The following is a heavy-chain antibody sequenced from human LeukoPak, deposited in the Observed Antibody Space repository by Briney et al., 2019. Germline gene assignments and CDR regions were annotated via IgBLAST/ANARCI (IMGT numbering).Heavy chain of an antibody. Sequence: SETLSLTCAVSGVSISSGGYSWSWIRQPPGKGLGWIGYIYHSGSTYYNPSLKSRVTISVDRSKNQFSLKLSSVTAADTAVYYCARAGAHCSSTSCPRTWFDPWGQGTLVTVSS. J-gene: IGHJ5*02. V-gene: IGHV4-30-2*01. CDR2: IYHSGST. D-gene: IGHD2-2*01. CDR1: GVSISSGGYS. CDR3: ARAGAHCSSTSCPRTWFDP.